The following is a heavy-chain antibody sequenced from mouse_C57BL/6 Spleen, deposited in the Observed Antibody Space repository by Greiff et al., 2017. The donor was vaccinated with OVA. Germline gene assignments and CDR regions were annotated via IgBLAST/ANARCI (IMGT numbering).Heavy chain of an antibody. D-gene: IGHD4-1*01. CDR1: GYAFSSSW. CDR3: CWDGFDY. V-gene: IGHV1-82*01. Sequence: VQLQESGPELVKPGASVKISCKASGYAFSSSWMNWVKQRPGKGLEWIGRIYPGDGDTNYNGKFKGKATLTADKSSSTAYMQLSSLTSEDSAVYFCCWDGFDYWGQGTTLTVSS. J-gene: IGHJ2*01. CDR2: IYPGDGDT.